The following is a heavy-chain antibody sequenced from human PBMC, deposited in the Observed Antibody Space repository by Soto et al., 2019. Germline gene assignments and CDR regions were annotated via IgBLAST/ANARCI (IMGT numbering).Heavy chain of an antibody. CDR2: IIPMFGTA. V-gene: IGHV1-69*12. J-gene: IGHJ4*02. CDR3: PSGIQLWLRRINNGYSG. D-gene: IGHD5-18*01. Sequence: QVQLVQSGAEVKKPESSVKVSCKAPGGTFSTYAISWVRQAPGQGLEWMGGIIPMFGTANYAHRFQERVTISADESTNTVYMELSSLRSEDTAVYFCPSGIQLWLRRINNGYSGWGQGTLVTVSS. CDR1: GGTFSTYA.